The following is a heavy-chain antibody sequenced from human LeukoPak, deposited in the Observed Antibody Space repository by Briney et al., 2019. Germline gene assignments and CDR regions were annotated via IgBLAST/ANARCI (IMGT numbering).Heavy chain of an antibody. J-gene: IGHJ4*02. CDR2: SSAYNGKT. CDR1: VYTFINYV. Sequence: GASVKVSCKSSVYTFINYVLTWVRQAPGQGLEWVGGSSAYNGKTEFAQRFQDRVTMTTDTSTTTAYMELRSLRSDDTAMYYCARDHEDVYGSGSYKLWGQGTRVTVSS. V-gene: IGHV1-18*01. CDR3: ARDHEDVYGSGSYKL. D-gene: IGHD3-10*01.